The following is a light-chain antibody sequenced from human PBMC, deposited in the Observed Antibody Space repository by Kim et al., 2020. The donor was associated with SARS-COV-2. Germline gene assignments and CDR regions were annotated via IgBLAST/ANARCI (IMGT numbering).Light chain of an antibody. J-gene: IGLJ3*02. V-gene: IGLV1-47*01. CDR1: SSNIGSNY. Sequence: ELTQPPSASGPPGQRVPISCSGSSSNIGSNYVYWYQQLPGTAPKLLIYRNNQWPSGVPDRFSGSKSGTSASLAISGLRSEDEADYYCAAWDDSLSGWMFGGGTQLTVL. CDR2: RNN. CDR3: AAWDDSLSGWM.